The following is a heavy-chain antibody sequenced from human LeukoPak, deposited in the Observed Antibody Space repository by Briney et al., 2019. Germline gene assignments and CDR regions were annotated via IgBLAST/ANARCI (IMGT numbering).Heavy chain of an antibody. Sequence: GASVKVSCKASGYTFTSYRISWVRQAPGQGLEWMGGIIPIFGTANYAQKFQGRVTITADESTSTAYMELSSLRSEDTAVYYCARSIAVAGTWGYYYYYYMDVWGKGTTVTISS. D-gene: IGHD6-19*01. CDR2: IIPIFGTA. CDR3: ARSIAVAGTWGYYYYYYMDV. V-gene: IGHV1-69*13. CDR1: GYTFTSYR. J-gene: IGHJ6*03.